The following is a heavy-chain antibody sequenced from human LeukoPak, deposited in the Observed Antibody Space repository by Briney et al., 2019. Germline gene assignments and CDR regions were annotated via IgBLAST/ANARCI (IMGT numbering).Heavy chain of an antibody. CDR3: ARDGSGWSRN. Sequence: GGSLRLSCEDSGFSFSSYWMSWVRQAPGKGLEWVANIKEDGSEKYYVDSVKGRFTISRDNAKNSLYLQMNSLRAEDTAVYYCARDGSGWSRNWGQGTLVTVSS. V-gene: IGHV3-7*01. D-gene: IGHD6-19*01. CDR1: GFSFSSYW. J-gene: IGHJ4*02. CDR2: IKEDGSEK.